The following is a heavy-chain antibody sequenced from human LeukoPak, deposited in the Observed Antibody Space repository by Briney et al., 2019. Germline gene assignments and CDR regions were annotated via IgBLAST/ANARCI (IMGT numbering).Heavy chain of an antibody. J-gene: IGHJ4*02. CDR1: GFIFSEAW. CDR2: IISKSDGGTT. V-gene: IGHV3-15*01. Sequence: GGSLRLSCAASGFIFSEAWMSWVRQTPGKGLEWVARIISKSDGGTTDYAAPVKGRFTISRDDTKNMLYLQMNSLKSEDTGVYYCTTAKIRHWGQGILVTVSS. CDR3: TTAKIRH.